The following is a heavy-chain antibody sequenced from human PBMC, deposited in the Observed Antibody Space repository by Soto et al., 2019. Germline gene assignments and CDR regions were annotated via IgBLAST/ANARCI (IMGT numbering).Heavy chain of an antibody. CDR2: ISYDGSNK. Sequence: QVQLVESGGGVVQPGRSLRLSCADSGFTFSSYGMHWVRQAPGKGLEWVAVISYDGSNKYYADSVKGRFTISRDNSKNTLYLQMNSLRAEDTAVYYCAKAYVLRYFDWVGAFDYWGQGTLVTVSS. CDR3: AKAYVLRYFDWVGAFDY. J-gene: IGHJ4*02. CDR1: GFTFSSYG. V-gene: IGHV3-30*18. D-gene: IGHD3-9*01.